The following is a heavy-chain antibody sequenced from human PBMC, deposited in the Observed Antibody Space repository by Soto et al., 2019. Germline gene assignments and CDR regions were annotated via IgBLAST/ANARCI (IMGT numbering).Heavy chain of an antibody. V-gene: IGHV4-39*01. CDR2: IYHSGTT. CDR1: GGSITTTNYY. D-gene: IGHD2-15*01. Sequence: PSETLSLTCNVSGGSITTTNYYWGWVRQPPGKGLEWIASIYHSGTTYYNPSLKSRVTISVDTSKNQFSLKLNSVTASDAAVYYCARKLPRLGYCSGGSCYSWFDPWGQGTLVTVSS. CDR3: ARKLPRLGYCSGGSCYSWFDP. J-gene: IGHJ5*02.